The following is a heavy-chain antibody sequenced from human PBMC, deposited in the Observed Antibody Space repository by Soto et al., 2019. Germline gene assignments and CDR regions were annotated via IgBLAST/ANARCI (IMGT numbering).Heavy chain of an antibody. CDR3: AREGNLGRWLQPLDF. J-gene: IGHJ4*02. D-gene: IGHD5-12*01. CDR2: IYYSGST. CDR1: GGSISSGGYY. V-gene: IGHV4-31*03. Sequence: SETLSLTCTVSGGSISSGGYYWSWIRQHPGKGLEWIGYIYYSGSTYYNPSLKSRVTMSVDTSKNQFSLKLSSVTAADTAKYFCAREGNLGRWLQPLDFWGQGTLVTVSS.